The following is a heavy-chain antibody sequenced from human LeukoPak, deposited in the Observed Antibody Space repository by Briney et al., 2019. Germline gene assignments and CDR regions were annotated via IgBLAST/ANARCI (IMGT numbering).Heavy chain of an antibody. J-gene: IGHJ2*01. D-gene: IGHD6-13*01. Sequence: RSQTQSLTRAVSGGFIRNGDYSGSWIRQPPGKGLEWIGYIYDSGSAYYNPSLKSRVPISVDRSKNEFSLRLSSVTAADTAVYYCARGDSRRGAWYFDLWGRGTLVTVSS. CDR3: ARGDSRRGAWYFDL. CDR2: IYDSGSA. V-gene: IGHV4-30-2*01. CDR1: GGFIRNGDYS.